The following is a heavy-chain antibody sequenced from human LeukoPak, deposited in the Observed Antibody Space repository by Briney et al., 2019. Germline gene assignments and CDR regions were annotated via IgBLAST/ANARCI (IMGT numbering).Heavy chain of an antibody. Sequence: VASVKVSCKASGYTFTGYYMHWVRQAPGQGLEWMGWINPNSGGTNYAQKFQGRVTMNRDTSISTAYMELSRLRSDDTAVYYCAREGYRSSISCSPQFDYWGQGTLVTVSS. D-gene: IGHD2-2*01. CDR3: AREGYRSSISCSPQFDY. J-gene: IGHJ4*02. CDR1: GYTFTGYY. CDR2: INPNSGGT. V-gene: IGHV1-2*02.